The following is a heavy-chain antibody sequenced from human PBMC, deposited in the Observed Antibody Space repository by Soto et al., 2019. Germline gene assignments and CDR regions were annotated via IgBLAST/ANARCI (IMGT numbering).Heavy chain of an antibody. J-gene: IGHJ4*02. V-gene: IGHV4-4*02. CDR3: ARSEATALDY. CDR2: AHHSGRT. CDR1: GDSMTSSNW. Sequence: SETLSLTCTVSGDSMTSSNWWNWVRQPPGKGLEWIGEAHHSGRTNYNPSLRSRVTISVDKSQNHFSLQLTSVTAADTAVYYCARSEATALDYWGQGTLVT.